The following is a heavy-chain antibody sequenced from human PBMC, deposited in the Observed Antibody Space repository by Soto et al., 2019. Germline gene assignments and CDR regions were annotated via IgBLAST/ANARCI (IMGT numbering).Heavy chain of an antibody. D-gene: IGHD2-21*02. CDR1: GGTFSHYY. CDR3: ARGLLRYCGRDCSRAFDI. J-gene: IGHJ3*02. V-gene: IGHV4-34*01. Sequence: QVQLQQWGAGLLKPSETLSLTCTVYGGTFSHYYWSWIRQPPGKGLEWIGEINHSGSTNYNPSLKSRVTISVDTYKNQFSLKLSSVTAADTAVYYCARGLLRYCGRDCSRAFDIWGQGTMVTVSS. CDR2: INHSGST.